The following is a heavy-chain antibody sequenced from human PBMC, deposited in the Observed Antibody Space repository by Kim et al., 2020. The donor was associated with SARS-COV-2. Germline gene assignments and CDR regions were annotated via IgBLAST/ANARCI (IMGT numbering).Heavy chain of an antibody. CDR3: AKVPGDYGGNGAVDM. J-gene: IGHJ3*02. V-gene: IGHV3-53*01. Sequence: GGSLRLSCSASGVSVSNNYMNWVRQAPGKGLEWVSVVYSDGSTYYADSVKGRFTISRDNSKNPLYLQISSLTVEDTAVYYCAKVPGDYGGNGAVDMWGQGTMVTVSS. CDR1: GVSVSNNY. CDR2: VYSDGST. D-gene: IGHD4-17*01.